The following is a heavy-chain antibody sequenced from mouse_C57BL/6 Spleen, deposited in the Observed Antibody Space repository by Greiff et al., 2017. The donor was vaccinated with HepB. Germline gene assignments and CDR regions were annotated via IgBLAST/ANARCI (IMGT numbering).Heavy chain of an antibody. V-gene: IGHV1-82*01. J-gene: IGHJ4*01. CDR2: IYPGDGDT. Sequence: QVQLKQSGPELVKPGASVKISCKASGYAFSSSWMNWVKQRPGKGLEWIGRIYPGDGDTNYNGKFKGKATLTADKSSSTAYMHLSSLTSEDSAVYFCAREKLGRGYAMDYWGQGTSVTVSS. CDR1: GYAFSSSW. D-gene: IGHD4-1*01. CDR3: AREKLGRGYAMDY.